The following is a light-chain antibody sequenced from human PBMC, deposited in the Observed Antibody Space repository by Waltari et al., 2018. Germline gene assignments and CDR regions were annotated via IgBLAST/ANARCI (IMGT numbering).Light chain of an antibody. CDR2: DAS. J-gene: IGKJ2*01. CDR3: QVYDNLRYT. V-gene: IGKV1-33*01. Sequence: DIQMTQSPSYLSASVGERVTITCQASRDIRDSLNWYQKKPGTAPKLLIYDASNLQRGVPLRFSGSGSGTHFTLTVSSLEPEDVATYYCQVYDNLRYTFGQGTKLEIK. CDR1: RDIRDS.